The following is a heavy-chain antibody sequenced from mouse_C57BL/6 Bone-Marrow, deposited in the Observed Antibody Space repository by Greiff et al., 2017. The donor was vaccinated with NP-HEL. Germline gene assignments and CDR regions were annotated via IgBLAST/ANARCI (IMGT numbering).Heavy chain of an antibody. CDR3: ASDSYYYGSSHWYFDV. CDR2: IDPSDSYT. D-gene: IGHD1-1*01. Sequence: QVQLQQPGAELVMPGASVKLSCKASGYTFTSYWMHWVKQRPGQGLEWIGEIDPSDSYTNYNQQFRGKSTLTVDKSSSPAYMPLSSLTSEDSAVYYFASDSYYYGSSHWYFDVWGTGTTVTVSS. CDR1: GYTFTSYW. V-gene: IGHV1-69*01. J-gene: IGHJ1*03.